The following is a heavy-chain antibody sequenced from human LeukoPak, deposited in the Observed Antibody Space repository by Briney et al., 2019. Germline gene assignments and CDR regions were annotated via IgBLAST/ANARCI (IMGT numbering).Heavy chain of an antibody. CDR2: IYYSGTV. CDR3: ARVTQYDSSGYSRKYYYMDV. D-gene: IGHD3-22*01. Sequence: SETLSLTCTVSDGSISGTNYYWGWFRQPPGKGPEWIGNIYYSGTVYYNPSLKSRVTISVDTSKNQFPLKLSSVTAADTAVYFCARVTQYDSSGYSRKYYYMDVWDKGTTVTVSS. V-gene: IGHV4-39*06. CDR1: DGSISGTNYY. J-gene: IGHJ6*03.